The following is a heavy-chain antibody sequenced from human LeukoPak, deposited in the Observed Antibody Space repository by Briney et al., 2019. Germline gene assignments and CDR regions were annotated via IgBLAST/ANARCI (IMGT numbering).Heavy chain of an antibody. D-gene: IGHD1-26*01. J-gene: IGHJ6*02. CDR1: GFTFSSYA. V-gene: IGHV3-23*01. Sequence: GGSLRLSCAASGFTFSSYAMSWVRQAPGKGLEWVSAISGSGGSTYYADSVKGRFTISRDNAKNSLYLQMNSLRAEDTALYYCAKDMGHVYYYGMDVWGQGTTVTVSS. CDR2: ISGSGGST. CDR3: AKDMGHVYYYGMDV.